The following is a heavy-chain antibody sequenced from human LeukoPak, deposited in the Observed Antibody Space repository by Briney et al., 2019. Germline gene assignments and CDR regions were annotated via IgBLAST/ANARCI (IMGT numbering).Heavy chain of an antibody. J-gene: IGHJ4*02. CDR3: AKDRAYCISTSCYTGASRAFDC. CDR1: GFTFSSYA. CDR2: ISGSGGST. Sequence: PPGGSLRLSCAASGFTFSSYAMSWVRQAPGKGLEWVSTISGSGGSTYYADSVKGRFTISRDNSKNTLYLQMNSLRAEDTAVYYCAKDRAYCISTSCYTGASRAFDCWGQGTLVTVSS. V-gene: IGHV3-23*01. D-gene: IGHD2-2*02.